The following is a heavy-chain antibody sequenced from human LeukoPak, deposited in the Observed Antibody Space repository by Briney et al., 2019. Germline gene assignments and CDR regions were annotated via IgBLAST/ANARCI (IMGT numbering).Heavy chain of an antibody. V-gene: IGHV1-18*01. CDR2: ISAYNGNT. CDR1: GYTFIRNA. CDR3: ARAGWNYVAYFDY. D-gene: IGHD1-7*01. J-gene: IGHJ4*02. Sequence: GALVKVSCKASGYTFIRNAISWVRQAPGQGLEWMGWISAYNGNTNYAQKFQGRVTMTTDTSTSTAYMELRSLRSDDTAVYYCARAGWNYVAYFDYWGQGTLVTVSS.